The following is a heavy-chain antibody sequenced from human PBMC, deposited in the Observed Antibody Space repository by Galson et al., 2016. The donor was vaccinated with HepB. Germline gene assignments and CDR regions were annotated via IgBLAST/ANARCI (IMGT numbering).Heavy chain of an antibody. V-gene: IGHV3-64D*06. CDR2: ISRNGDST. D-gene: IGHD6-13*01. J-gene: IGHJ4*02. CDR1: GFTFSSYA. CDR3: ARVGSSWEYFNY. Sequence: SLRLSCAASGFTFSSYAMHWVRQAPGKGVEYVSSISRNGDSTYYTDSVRGRFTISRDNSKNTLNLQMSSLRAEDTAVYYCARVGSSWEYFNYWGQGTLVTVSS.